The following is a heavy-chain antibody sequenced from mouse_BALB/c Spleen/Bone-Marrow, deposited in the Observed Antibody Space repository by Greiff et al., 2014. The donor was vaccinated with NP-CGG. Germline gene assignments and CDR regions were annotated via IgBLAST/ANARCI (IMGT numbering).Heavy chain of an antibody. CDR3: ARITTATGAMDY. CDR1: GFSLTSYG. D-gene: IGHD1-2*01. J-gene: IGHJ4*01. V-gene: IGHV2-9*02. Sequence: VQLQESGPGLVAPSQSLSITCTVSGFSLTSYGVHWVRQPPGKGLEWLGVIWADGSTNYNSALMSRLSIRKDNSKSQVFLKMNSLRTDDTAMYYCARITTATGAMDYWGQGTSVTVSS. CDR2: IWADGST.